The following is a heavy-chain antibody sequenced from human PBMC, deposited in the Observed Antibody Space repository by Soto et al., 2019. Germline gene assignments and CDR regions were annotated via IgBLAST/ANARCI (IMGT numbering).Heavy chain of an antibody. Sequence: QTLSLTCAISGDSVSSNSAAWNWIRQSPSRGLEWLGRTYYRSKWYNDYAVSVKSRITINPDTSKNQFSLQLNSVTPEDTAVYYCARWRDRDGPRSRLGMDVWGQGTTVTVSS. CDR2: TYYRSKWYN. D-gene: IGHD3-10*01. CDR1: GDSVSSNSAA. J-gene: IGHJ6*02. CDR3: ARWRDRDGPRSRLGMDV. V-gene: IGHV6-1*01.